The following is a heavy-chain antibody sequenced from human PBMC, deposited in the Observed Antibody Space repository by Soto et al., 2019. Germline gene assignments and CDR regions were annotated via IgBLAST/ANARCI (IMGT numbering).Heavy chain of an antibody. CDR1: GYTFSNYA. Sequence: GGSLRLSGAASGYTFSNYAMIWLRQAPRKGLEWVSVVSESGDYTNYAVSLKGRFTISRDNVKNTVYLQMNSLRAGDTAVYYCAKDPDYGDTSGYPSTPPWGRGTLVTVSS. CDR2: VSESGDYT. CDR3: AKDPDYGDTSGYPSTPP. J-gene: IGHJ5*02. D-gene: IGHD3-22*01. V-gene: IGHV3-23*01.